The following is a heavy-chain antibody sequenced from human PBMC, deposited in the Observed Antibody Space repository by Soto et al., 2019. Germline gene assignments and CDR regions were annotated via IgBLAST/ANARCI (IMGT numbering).Heavy chain of an antibody. CDR1: GFTLTSYA. V-gene: IGHV3-23*01. CDR2: TTGGAGLT. CDR3: ARVDRGSVARPTRLDP. Sequence: EVQLLESGGGLVQPGGSLRLSCTASGFTLTSYAINWVRQAPGKGLEWVSATTGGAGLTYYADSVKGRFSVSSDNPGNTIYLQLNSLRPEDTAVYYCARVDRGSVARPTRLDPWGQGTLVTVSS. D-gene: IGHD2-21*01. J-gene: IGHJ5*02.